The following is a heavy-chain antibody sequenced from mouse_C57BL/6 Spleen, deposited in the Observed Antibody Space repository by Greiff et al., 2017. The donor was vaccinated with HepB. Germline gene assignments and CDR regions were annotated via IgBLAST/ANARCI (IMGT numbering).Heavy chain of an antibody. CDR2: ISNGGGST. CDR3: ARHGFSEGFAY. J-gene: IGHJ3*01. Sequence: EVKVEESGGGLVQPGGSLKLSCAASGFTFSDYYMYWVRQTPEKRLEWVAYISNGGGSTYYPDTVKGRFTISRDNAKNTLYLQMSRLKSEDTAMYYCARHGFSEGFAYWGQGTLVTVSA. CDR1: GFTFSDYY. V-gene: IGHV5-12*01. D-gene: IGHD3-2*02.